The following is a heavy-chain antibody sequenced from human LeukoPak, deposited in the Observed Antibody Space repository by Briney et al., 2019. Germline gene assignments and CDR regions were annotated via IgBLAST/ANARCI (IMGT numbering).Heavy chain of an antibody. J-gene: IGHJ4*02. CDR3: AKDQWIEQMLGSHCDY. V-gene: IGHV3-30*02. CDR2: IRYDESNK. D-gene: IGHD5-12*01. Sequence: PGGSLRLSCAASGFTFSNYGMHWVRQAPGKGLEWVAFIRYDESNKYYADSVKGRFTISRDNSKLYLQMNSLRAEDTAVYYCAKDQWIEQMLGSHCDYWGQGTLVTVSS. CDR1: GFTFSNYG.